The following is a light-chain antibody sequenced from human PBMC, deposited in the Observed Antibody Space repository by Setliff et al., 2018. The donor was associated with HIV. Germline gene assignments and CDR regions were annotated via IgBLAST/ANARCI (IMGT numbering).Light chain of an antibody. CDR2: DVS. CDR1: SSDVGSYNY. V-gene: IGLV2-14*03. CDR3: SSYTSSSPPYV. Sequence: QSALTQPASVSGFPGQSITISCTGSSSDVGSYNYVSWYQQHPGKAPKLMISDVSKRPSGVSNRFSGSKSCNTASLTISGLQAEDEADYYCSSYTSSSPPYVFGTGTKVTVL. J-gene: IGLJ1*01.